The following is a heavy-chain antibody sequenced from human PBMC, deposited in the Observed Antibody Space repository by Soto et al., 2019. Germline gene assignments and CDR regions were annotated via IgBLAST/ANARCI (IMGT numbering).Heavy chain of an antibody. CDR1: RYTFTSYA. V-gene: IGHV1-3*01. J-gene: IGHJ5*02. CDR3: ARAQYYYDSSGYYSIDP. Sequence: ASVKVSCKASRYTFTSYAMHWVRQAPEQRLEWMGWINAGNGNTKYSQKFQGRFTITRDTSASTAYMELSSLRSEDTAVYYCARAQYYYDSSGYYSIDPWGQGTLVTVSS. CDR2: INAGNGNT. D-gene: IGHD3-22*01.